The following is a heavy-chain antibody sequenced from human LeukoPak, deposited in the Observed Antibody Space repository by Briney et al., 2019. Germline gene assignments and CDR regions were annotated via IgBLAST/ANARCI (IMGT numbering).Heavy chain of an antibody. V-gene: IGHV4-59*12. CDR1: GGSISSYY. Sequence: LETLSLTCTVSGGSISSYYWSWIRQPPGKGLEWIGYIYYSGSTNYNPSLKSRVTISVDTSKNQFSLKLSSVTAADTAVYYCARVRSSSWIFDYWGQGTLVTVSS. CDR2: IYYSGST. D-gene: IGHD6-13*01. CDR3: ARVRSSSWIFDY. J-gene: IGHJ4*02.